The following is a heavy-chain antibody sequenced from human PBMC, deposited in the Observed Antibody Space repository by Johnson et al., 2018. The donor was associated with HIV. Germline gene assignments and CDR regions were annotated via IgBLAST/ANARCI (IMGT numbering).Heavy chain of an antibody. CDR2: IRSKANNYAT. J-gene: IGHJ3*02. CDR1: GFFFSGSA. Sequence: VQLVESGGGLVQPGGSLKLSCAASGFFFSGSAMHWVRQASGKGLEWVGRIRSKANNYATTYAASLKGRFTISRDDYKNTAFLQMDSLKTEDTAVDYCSYAFDIWCQGTMVTVSS. V-gene: IGHV3-73*01. CDR3: SYAFDI.